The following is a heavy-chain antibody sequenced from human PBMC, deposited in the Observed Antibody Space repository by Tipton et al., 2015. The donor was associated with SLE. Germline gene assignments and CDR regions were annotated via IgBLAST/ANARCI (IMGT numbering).Heavy chain of an antibody. CDR1: GGSFSGYF. CDR2: GYYSGNT. V-gene: IGHV4-59*01. Sequence: TLSLTCAVSGGSFSGYFWNWIRESPGQGLEWIGSGYYSGNTKYNPSLKGRVTMLVDTSKNQFSLKLTSVTSADTALYYCARVRDGAAGPTIWYFDVWGRGSLVTVSS. D-gene: IGHD6-13*01. J-gene: IGHJ2*01. CDR3: ARVRDGAAGPTIWYFDV.